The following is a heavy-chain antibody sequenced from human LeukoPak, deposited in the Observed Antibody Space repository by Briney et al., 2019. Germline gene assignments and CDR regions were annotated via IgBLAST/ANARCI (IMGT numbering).Heavy chain of an antibody. Sequence: GGSLRLSCAASGFTFSSYGMHWVRQAPGKGLEWVAFIRYDGSNKYYADSVKGRFTISRDNSKNTLYLQMNSLRAEDTAVYYCARALEAHSSRWYWFDPWGQGTLVTVSS. J-gene: IGHJ5*02. CDR3: ARALEAHSSRWYWFDP. CDR1: GFTFSSYG. V-gene: IGHV3-30*02. D-gene: IGHD6-13*01. CDR2: IRYDGSNK.